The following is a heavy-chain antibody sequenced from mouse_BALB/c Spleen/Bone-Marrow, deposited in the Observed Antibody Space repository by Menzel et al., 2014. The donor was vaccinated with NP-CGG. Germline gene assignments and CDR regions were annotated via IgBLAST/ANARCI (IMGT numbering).Heavy chain of an antibody. CDR3: AREYYGVAY. CDR1: GFSLTSYG. CDR2: IWADGST. Sequence: QVQLQQSGPGLVAPSQSLSITCTVSGFSLTSYGVHWVRQPPGKGLEWLGVIWADGSTNYNSALMSRLSISKDNSKSQVFLKMNGLQTDDTAMYYCAREYYGVAYWGQGTLVTVSA. V-gene: IGHV2-9*02. D-gene: IGHD1-1*01. J-gene: IGHJ3*01.